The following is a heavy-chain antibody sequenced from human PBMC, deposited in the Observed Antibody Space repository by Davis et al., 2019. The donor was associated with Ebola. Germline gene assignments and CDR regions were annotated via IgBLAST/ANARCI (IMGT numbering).Heavy chain of an antibody. CDR1: GYTFTNYY. J-gene: IGHJ2*01. Sequence: ASVKVSCKASGYTFTNYYMHWVRQAPGQGLEWMGLINSSGDSTSYAQKFQGRVTMTTDTSTSTVHMEMSSLRSEDTAVYYCARDPDYSGNWYFDLWGRGTLVSVSS. V-gene: IGHV1-46*01. D-gene: IGHD2-15*01. CDR2: INSSGDST. CDR3: ARDPDYSGNWYFDL.